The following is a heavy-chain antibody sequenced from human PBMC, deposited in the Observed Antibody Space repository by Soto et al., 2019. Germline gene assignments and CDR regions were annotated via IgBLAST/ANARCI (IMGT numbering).Heavy chain of an antibody. J-gene: IGHJ4*02. D-gene: IGHD4-17*01. CDR2: ISYDGSNK. CDR1: GFTFSSYA. CDR3: ARETNYGGNSFDY. V-gene: IGHV3-30*04. Sequence: GGSLRLSCAASGFTFSSYAMHWVRQAPGKGLEWVTVISYDGSNKYYADSVKGRFTISRDKSKNTLYLQMNSLRAEDTAVYYCARETNYGGNSFDYWGQGTLVTVSS.